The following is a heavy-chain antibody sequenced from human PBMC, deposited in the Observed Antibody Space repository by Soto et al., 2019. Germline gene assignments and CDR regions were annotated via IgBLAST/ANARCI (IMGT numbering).Heavy chain of an antibody. Sequence: SVKVSCKASGGTFSSYAISWVRQAPGQGLEWMGGIIPIFGTANYAQKFQGRVTITADESTSTAYMELSSLRSEDTAVYYCARDEAPSGYYYYYYGMDVWGQGTTVTVSS. V-gene: IGHV1-69*13. D-gene: IGHD3-22*01. J-gene: IGHJ6*02. CDR2: IIPIFGTA. CDR3: ARDEAPSGYYYYYYGMDV. CDR1: GGTFSSYA.